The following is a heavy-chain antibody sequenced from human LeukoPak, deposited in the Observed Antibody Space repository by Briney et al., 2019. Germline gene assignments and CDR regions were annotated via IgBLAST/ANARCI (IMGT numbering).Heavy chain of an antibody. CDR2: IFPSGST. V-gene: IGHV4-4*07. CDR3: ARGRRDGYNFYWYFDL. CDR1: GGSISSYY. D-gene: IGHD5-24*01. Sequence: SETLSLTCTVSGGSISSYYWSWIRQPAGKGLEWTGCIFPSGSTNYNSSLKSRVTISVDTSKNQFSLKVSSVTAADTAVYYCARGRRDGYNFYWYFDLWGRGTLVTVSS. J-gene: IGHJ2*01.